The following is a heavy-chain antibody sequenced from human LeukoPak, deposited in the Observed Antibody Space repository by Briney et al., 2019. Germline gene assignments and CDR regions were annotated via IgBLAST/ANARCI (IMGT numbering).Heavy chain of an antibody. J-gene: IGHJ4*02. CDR2: IYYSGST. CDR1: GGSISSYY. Sequence: SETLSLTCTVSGGSISSYYWSWIRQPPGKGLEWIGYIYYSGSTNYNPSLKSRVTISVDTSKNQFSLKLSSVTAADTAVYYCARGEWELTSIDYWGQGTLVTVSS. V-gene: IGHV4-59*01. D-gene: IGHD1-26*01. CDR3: ARGEWELTSIDY.